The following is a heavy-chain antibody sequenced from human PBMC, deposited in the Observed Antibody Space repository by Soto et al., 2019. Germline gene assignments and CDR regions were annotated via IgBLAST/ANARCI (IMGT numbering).Heavy chain of an antibody. CDR2: ISGSGGST. J-gene: IGHJ4*02. D-gene: IGHD4-4*01. V-gene: IGHV3-23*01. CDR3: AKSGDSNRALRRTDY. CDR1: GFTFSSYS. Sequence: GSLRLSCAASGFTFSSYSMNWVRQAPGKGLEWVSAISGSGGSTYYADSVKGRFTISRDNSKNTLYPQMNSLRAEDTAVYYCAKSGDSNRALRRTDYWGQGTLVTVSS.